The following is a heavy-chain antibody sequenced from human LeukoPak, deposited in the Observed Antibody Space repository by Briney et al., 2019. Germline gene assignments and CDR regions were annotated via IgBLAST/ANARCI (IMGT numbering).Heavy chain of an antibody. CDR2: TSFDGNNR. CDR3: AREGYNYGLSYSYHFDY. V-gene: IGHV3-30*04. J-gene: IGHJ4*02. CDR1: GFDFRSHS. D-gene: IGHD5-18*01. Sequence: PGRSLRLSCAASGFDFRSHSMHWVRQAPGKGLEWLAETSFDGNNRWYVESLKGRFTISRDNAKNSLYLQMNSLRPEDTAVYYCAREGYNYGLSYSYHFDYWGQGVLVTVSA.